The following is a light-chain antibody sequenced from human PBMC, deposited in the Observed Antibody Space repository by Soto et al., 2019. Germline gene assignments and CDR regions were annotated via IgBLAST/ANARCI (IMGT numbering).Light chain of an antibody. CDR1: QSAYSSY. V-gene: IGKV3-20*01. CDR2: GAS. CDR3: HQYGSSPFT. J-gene: IGKJ4*01. Sequence: PGDRATLSCRSSQSAYSSYLSWYQQKPGQAPRLLIYGASNGATGIPDRFSGSGSGTDFTLTISGLEPEDFAVYYCHQYGSSPFTFGGGTKVDIK.